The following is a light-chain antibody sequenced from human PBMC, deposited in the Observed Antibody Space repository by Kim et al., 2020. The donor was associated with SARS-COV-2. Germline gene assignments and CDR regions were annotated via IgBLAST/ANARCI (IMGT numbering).Light chain of an antibody. Sequence: PGERATLSCRASQSVSSYLAWYQQKPGQAPRLLIYDASNRATGIPARFSGSGSGTDFTLTISSLEPEDFAVYYCQQRSNWPPLTFGGGTKVDIK. CDR2: DAS. V-gene: IGKV3-11*01. CDR3: QQRSNWPPLT. J-gene: IGKJ4*01. CDR1: QSVSSY.